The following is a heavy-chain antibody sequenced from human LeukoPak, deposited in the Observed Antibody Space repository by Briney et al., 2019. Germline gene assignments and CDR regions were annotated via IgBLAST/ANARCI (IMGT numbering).Heavy chain of an antibody. D-gene: IGHD2-2*02. CDR3: ARGCRGSTSCYTEPFDY. CDR1: GSTFSSYW. J-gene: IGHJ4*02. V-gene: IGHV3-7*01. CDR2: IKQGGSEK. Sequence: GGSLRLSCAASGSTFSSYWMSWVRQAPGKGLEWVANIKQGGSEKYYVDSVKGRFTISRDNAKNSLYLQMNSLRAEDTAVYYCARGCRGSTSCYTEPFDYWGRGTLVTVSS.